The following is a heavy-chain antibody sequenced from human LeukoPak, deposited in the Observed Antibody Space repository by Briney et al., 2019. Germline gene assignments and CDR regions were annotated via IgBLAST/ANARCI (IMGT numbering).Heavy chain of an antibody. CDR2: INSDGGTT. V-gene: IGHV3-74*01. Sequence: SGGSLRLSCGASGFTFGTYWMHWVRQAPGKGLVWVSGINSDGGTTTYADSVKGRFTISRDNAKNSLYLQMNSLRAEDTAVYYCARSRDGYNFYAFDIWGQGTMVTVSS. J-gene: IGHJ3*02. CDR3: ARSRDGYNFYAFDI. D-gene: IGHD5-24*01. CDR1: GFTFGTYW.